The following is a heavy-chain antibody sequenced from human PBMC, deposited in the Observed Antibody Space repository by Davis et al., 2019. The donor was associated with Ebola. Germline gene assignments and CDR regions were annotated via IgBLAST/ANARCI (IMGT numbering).Heavy chain of an antibody. CDR3: AKDFFRVNDFWSGYFDY. CDR1: GFTFSSYA. D-gene: IGHD3-3*01. J-gene: IGHJ4*02. CDR2: ISGSGGST. V-gene: IGHV3-23*01. Sequence: GESLKISCAASGFTFSSYAVSWVRQAPGKGLEWVSAISGSGGSTYYADSVKGRFTISSDNSKNTLYLQMNSLRAEDTAVYYCAKDFFRVNDFWSGYFDYWGQGTLVTVSS.